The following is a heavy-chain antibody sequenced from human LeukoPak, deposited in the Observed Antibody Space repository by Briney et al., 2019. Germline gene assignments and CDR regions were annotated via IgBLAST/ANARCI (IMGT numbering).Heavy chain of an antibody. J-gene: IGHJ4*02. CDR1: GFTFSSYA. Sequence: GGSLRLSCAASGFTFSSYAMSWVRQAPGKGLEWVSDISGSGGSPYYADSVKGRFTISRDNSKNTLYLQMNSLRAEDTAVYYCAKDQDDGYANNWYEYYFDYWGQGTLVTVPS. D-gene: IGHD1-1*01. CDR3: AKDQDDGYANNWYEYYFDY. V-gene: IGHV3-23*01. CDR2: ISGSGGSP.